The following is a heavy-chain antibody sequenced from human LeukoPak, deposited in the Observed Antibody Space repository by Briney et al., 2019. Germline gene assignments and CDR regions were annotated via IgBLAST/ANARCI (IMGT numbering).Heavy chain of an antibody. Sequence: SETLSLTCTVSGYSLGKNYYWGWIRQSPGKGLEWIGRIYGRASTSYNPSLMNRVTMSVDTSKNHFSLQLTSVTAADTAVYYCARYDSRGSASTKFDYWGPGIQVTVSS. CDR1: GYSLGKNYY. J-gene: IGHJ4*02. CDR3: ARYDSRGSASTKFDY. V-gene: IGHV4-38-2*02. CDR2: IYGRAST. D-gene: IGHD3-3*01.